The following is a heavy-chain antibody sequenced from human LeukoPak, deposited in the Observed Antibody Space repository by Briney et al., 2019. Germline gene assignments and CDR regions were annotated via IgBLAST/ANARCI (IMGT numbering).Heavy chain of an antibody. CDR1: GGTFSSYA. J-gene: IGHJ4*02. D-gene: IGHD3-10*01. Sequence: GASVKVSCKASGGTFSSYAISWVRQAPGQGLEWMGGIIPIFGTANYAQKFQGRVTITADESTSTAYMELSSLRCEDTAVYYCARDLRYYGSGSYYNSYYYWGQGTLVTVSS. V-gene: IGHV1-69*13. CDR3: ARDLRYYGSGSYYNSYYY. CDR2: IIPIFGTA.